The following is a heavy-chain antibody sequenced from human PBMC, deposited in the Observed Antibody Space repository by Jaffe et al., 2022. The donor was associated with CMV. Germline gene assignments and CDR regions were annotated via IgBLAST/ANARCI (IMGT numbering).Heavy chain of an antibody. V-gene: IGHV3-21*01. CDR3: ARVAKFPPYYDFWSGYYNDYYYYGMDV. CDR2: ISSSSSYI. D-gene: IGHD3-3*01. CDR1: GFTFSSYS. Sequence: EVQLVESGGGLVKPGGSLRLSCAASGFTFSSYSMNWVRQAPGKGLEWVSSISSSSSYIYYADSVKGRFTISRDNAKNSLYLQMNSLRAEDTAVYYCARVAKFPPYYDFWSGYYNDYYYYGMDVWGQGTTVTVSS. J-gene: IGHJ6*02.